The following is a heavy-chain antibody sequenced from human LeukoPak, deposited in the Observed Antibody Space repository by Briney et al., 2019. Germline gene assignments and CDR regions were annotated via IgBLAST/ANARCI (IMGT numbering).Heavy chain of an antibody. V-gene: IGHV3-30*02. J-gene: IGHJ4*02. CDR2: ITHDGSSK. CDR3: AKGGGDIDDY. Sequence: GGSPRLSCAGSGFAFNIFGMHWIRQAPGKGLEWVTSITHDGSSKYYADSVKGRFTISRDNSKNTLYLQMNSLRAEDTAVYYCAKGGGDIDDYWGQGTLVTVSS. CDR1: GFAFNIFG. D-gene: IGHD5-12*01.